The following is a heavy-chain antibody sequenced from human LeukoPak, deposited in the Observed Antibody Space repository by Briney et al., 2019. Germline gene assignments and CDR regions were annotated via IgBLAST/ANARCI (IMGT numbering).Heavy chain of an antibody. CDR3: ARGRWGDYYYGMDV. Sequence: GGSLRLSCAASGFTFSTYAMNWVRQAPGKGLEWVAVISYDGSNKYYADSVKGRFTISRDNSKNTLYLQMNSLRAEDTAVYYCARGRWGDYYYGMDVWGQGTTVTVSS. D-gene: IGHD3-16*01. CDR2: ISYDGSNK. CDR1: GFTFSTYA. V-gene: IGHV3-30-3*01. J-gene: IGHJ6*02.